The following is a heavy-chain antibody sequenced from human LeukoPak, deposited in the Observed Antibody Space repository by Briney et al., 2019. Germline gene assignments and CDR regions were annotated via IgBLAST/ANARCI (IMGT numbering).Heavy chain of an antibody. CDR3: ARGGWLLYLYYFDY. D-gene: IGHD3-3*01. Sequence: GGSLRLSCAASGFTFSSYSMNWVRQAPGKGLEWVSYISSSSSTIYYADSVKGRFTISRDNAKNSLYLQMNSLRAEDTAVYYCARGGWLLYLYYFDYWGKGTLVTVSS. CDR2: ISSSSSTI. J-gene: IGHJ4*02. V-gene: IGHV3-48*01. CDR1: GFTFSSYS.